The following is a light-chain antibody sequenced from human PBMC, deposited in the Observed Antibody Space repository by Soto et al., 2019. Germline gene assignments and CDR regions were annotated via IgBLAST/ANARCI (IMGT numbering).Light chain of an antibody. Sequence: QSVLTQPRSVSGSPGQSITISCTGTSSDVGSRNLVSWYQQYPGKAPKLIIFEASKRPSGVSNRFSASKSGSTASLTISGLQAEDEADYYCCSHAGSSTYVFGTGTKVIVL. V-gene: IGLV2-23*01. J-gene: IGLJ1*01. CDR2: EAS. CDR3: CSHAGSSTYV. CDR1: SSDVGSRNL.